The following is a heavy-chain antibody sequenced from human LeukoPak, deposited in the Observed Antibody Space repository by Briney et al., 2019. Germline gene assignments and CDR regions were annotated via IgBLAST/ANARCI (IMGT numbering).Heavy chain of an antibody. J-gene: IGHJ4*02. CDR1: GASIRSGVYY. V-gene: IGHV4-61*02. Sequence: PSETLSLTCTVSGASIRSGVYYWSWIRQPAGKGLEWIGRIYTSGSTNYNPSLKSRVTISVDTSKNQFSLKLSSVTAADTAVYYCARGSCMSGGDCYTSRYYFDYWGQGTLVTVSS. CDR3: ARGSCMSGGDCYTSRYYFDY. CDR2: IYTSGST. D-gene: IGHD2-21*02.